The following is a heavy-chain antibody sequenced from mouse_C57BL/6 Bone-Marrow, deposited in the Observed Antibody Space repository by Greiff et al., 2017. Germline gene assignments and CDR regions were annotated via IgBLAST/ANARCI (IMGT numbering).Heavy chain of an antibody. CDR1: GYTFTGYW. CDR3: ARVNYVGYYDMDD. D-gene: IGHD1-1*01. CDR2: ILPGSGST. J-gene: IGHJ4*01. V-gene: IGHV1-9*01. Sequence: QVQLQQSGAELMKPGASVKLSCKATGYTFTGYWIEWVKQRPGPGLEWIGEILPGSGSTNYNEKFKGKAKFTADPAHNTAYMQLHSLTTEDADISYCARVNYVGYYDMDDWGQGTSVTVSS.